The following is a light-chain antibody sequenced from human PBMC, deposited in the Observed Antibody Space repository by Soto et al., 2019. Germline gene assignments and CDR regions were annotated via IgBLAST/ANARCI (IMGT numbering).Light chain of an antibody. Sequence: QSVLTQPPSASGTPGQMVTISCSGSNSNIGSNTVNWYQQLPGTAPKLLIYYDNLRPSGVPDRISGSKSGTSASLAISGLQSDDEADYYCAAWDDSLNGRVFGTGTKGTVL. CDR2: YDN. J-gene: IGLJ1*01. CDR1: NSNIGSNT. V-gene: IGLV1-44*01. CDR3: AAWDDSLNGRV.